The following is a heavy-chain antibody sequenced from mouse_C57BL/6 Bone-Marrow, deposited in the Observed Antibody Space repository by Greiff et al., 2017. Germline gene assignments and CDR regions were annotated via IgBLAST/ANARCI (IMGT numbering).Heavy chain of an antibody. CDR3: ARSSFDYYCSSFWFAY. J-gene: IGHJ3*01. D-gene: IGHD1-1*01. V-gene: IGHV1-58*01. CDR2: IYIGNGYT. CDR1: GYTFTSYG. Sequence: EVQLQQSGAELVRPGSSVKMSCKTSGYTFTSYGINWVKQRPGQGLEWSGYIYIGNGYTEYNEKFKGKATLTSDTSSSTAYMQLSSLTSEDSAIYFCARSSFDYYCSSFWFAYWGQGTLVTVSA.